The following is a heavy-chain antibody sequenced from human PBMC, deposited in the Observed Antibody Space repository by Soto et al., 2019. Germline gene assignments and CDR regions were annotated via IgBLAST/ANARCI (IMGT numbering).Heavy chain of an antibody. J-gene: IGHJ4*02. CDR3: ARANCVRCPFDL. D-gene: IGHD1-1*01. CDR1: GVSISSNTYY. CDR2: ISFSGST. V-gene: IGHV4-39*07. Sequence: PSETLSLTCTVSGVSISSNTYYWGWIRQPPGKGLEWIGSISFSGSTYYNPPLKSRVTISVDTSKNQFSLKMSSVTAADTAVYFCARANCVRCPFDLWGQGTLVTVSS.